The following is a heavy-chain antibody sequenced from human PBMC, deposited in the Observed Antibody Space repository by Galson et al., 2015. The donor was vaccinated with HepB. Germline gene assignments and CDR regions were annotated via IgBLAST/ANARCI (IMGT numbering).Heavy chain of an antibody. J-gene: IGHJ5*02. CDR1: GYSFTSYW. V-gene: IGHV5-51*03. Sequence: QSGAEVKKPGESLKISCKGSGYSFTSYWIGWVRQMPGKGLEWMGIIYPGDSDTRYSPPFQGQVTISADKSISTAYLQWSSLKASDTAIYYCTRGYCSGSTCYGGAYNWFDPWGQGTLVTVSS. CDR3: TRGYCSGSTCYGGAYNWFDP. CDR2: IYPGDSDT. D-gene: IGHD2-15*01.